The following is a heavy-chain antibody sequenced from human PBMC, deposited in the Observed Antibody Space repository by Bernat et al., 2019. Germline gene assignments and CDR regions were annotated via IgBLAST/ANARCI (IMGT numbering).Heavy chain of an antibody. Sequence: EVQLVESGGGLVKPGGSLRLSCAASGFTFSSYSMNWVRQAPGKGLEWVSSISSSSSYIYYADSVKGRFTISRDNAKNSLYLQMNSLRAEDTAVYYCARGMNIVATPDYWGQGTLVTVSS. D-gene: IGHD5-12*01. CDR1: GFTFSSYS. CDR3: ARGMNIVATPDY. V-gene: IGHV3-21*01. CDR2: ISSSSSYI. J-gene: IGHJ4*02.